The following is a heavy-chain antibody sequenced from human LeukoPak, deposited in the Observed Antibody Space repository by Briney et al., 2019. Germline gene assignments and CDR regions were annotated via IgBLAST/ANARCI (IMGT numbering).Heavy chain of an antibody. D-gene: IGHD1-26*01. V-gene: IGHV3-30*18. CDR2: ISYDGSNK. CDR3: AKVPRGELTYLDY. Sequence: GGSLRLSCAASGFSVDYNYMTWVRQAPGRGLEWVAVISYDGSNKYYADSVKGRFTISRDNSKNTLYLQMNSLRAEDTAVYYCAKVPRGELTYLDYWGQGTLVTVSS. J-gene: IGHJ4*02. CDR1: GFSVDYNY.